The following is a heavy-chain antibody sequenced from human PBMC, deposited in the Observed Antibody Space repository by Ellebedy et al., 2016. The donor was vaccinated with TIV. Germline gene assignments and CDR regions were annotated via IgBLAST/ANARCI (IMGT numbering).Heavy chain of an antibody. CDR3: ARYLMVAAAGSNWFDP. D-gene: IGHD6-13*01. J-gene: IGHJ5*02. CDR1: GYSFTSYW. Sequence: GESLKISCKGSGYSFTSYWIAWVRQMPGKGLDWMGIIHPGDSDTRYRPSVQGQVTISADKSISTAYLQWSSLKASDTAMYYCARYLMVAAAGSNWFDPWGQGTLVTVSS. V-gene: IGHV5-51*01. CDR2: IHPGDSDT.